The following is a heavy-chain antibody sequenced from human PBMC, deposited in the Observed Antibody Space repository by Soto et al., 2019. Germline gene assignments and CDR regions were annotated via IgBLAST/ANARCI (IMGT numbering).Heavy chain of an antibody. D-gene: IGHD2-2*01. Sequence: ASVKVSCKASGGTFSSYAISWVRQAPGQGLEWMGGIIPIFGTANYAQKFQGRVTITADKSTSTAYMELSSLRSEDTAVYYCARDPYCSSTSCPGRYFDYWGQGTLVTVSS. V-gene: IGHV1-69*06. CDR3: ARDPYCSSTSCPGRYFDY. CDR2: IIPIFGTA. J-gene: IGHJ4*02. CDR1: GGTFSSYA.